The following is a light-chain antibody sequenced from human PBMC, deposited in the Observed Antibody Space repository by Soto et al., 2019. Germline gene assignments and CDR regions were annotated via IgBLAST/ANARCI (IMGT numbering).Light chain of an antibody. Sequence: QSALTQPPSASGSPGQSVTISCTGTSGDVGGYNYVSWYQQHPGKAPKLMIYEVSKRPSGVPDRFSGSKSGNAASLTVSGLQAEDEAAYCCNSYAGNNLIFGGGTKVTVL. CDR3: NSYAGNNLI. V-gene: IGLV2-8*01. J-gene: IGLJ2*01. CDR1: SGDVGGYNY. CDR2: EVS.